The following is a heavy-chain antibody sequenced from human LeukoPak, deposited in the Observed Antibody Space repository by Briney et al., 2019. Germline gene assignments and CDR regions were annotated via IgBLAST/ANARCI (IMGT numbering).Heavy chain of an antibody. J-gene: IGHJ2*01. Sequence: PGGSLRLSCAASGFTFRTYWMIWVRQAPGKGLEWVANIKEDGSEEYYVDSVKGRFTISRDNSKNTLYLQMNSLRAEDTAVYYCARESTSWCFDLWGRGTLVTVSS. D-gene: IGHD2-2*01. CDR1: GFTFRTYW. CDR3: ARESTSWCFDL. V-gene: IGHV3-7*05. CDR2: IKEDGSEE.